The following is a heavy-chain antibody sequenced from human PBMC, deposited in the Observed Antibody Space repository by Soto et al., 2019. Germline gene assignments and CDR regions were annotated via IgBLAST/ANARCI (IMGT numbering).Heavy chain of an antibody. CDR2: IIPIFGTA. Sequence: QVQLVQSGAEVKKPGSSVKVSCKASGGTFSSYAISWVRQAPGQGLEWMGGIIPIFGTANYAQKFQGRVTITADESTSTAYMELSSLRSEDTAVYYCASPPHHYDYVWGSYRSFDYWGQGTLVTVSS. J-gene: IGHJ4*02. CDR3: ASPPHHYDYVWGSYRSFDY. V-gene: IGHV1-69*01. D-gene: IGHD3-16*02. CDR1: GGTFSSYA.